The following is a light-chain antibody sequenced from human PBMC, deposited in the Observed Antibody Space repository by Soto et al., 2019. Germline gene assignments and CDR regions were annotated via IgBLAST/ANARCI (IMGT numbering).Light chain of an antibody. V-gene: IGLV2-8*01. CDR2: EVS. CDR1: SSDVGASKY. Sequence: QSVLTQPPSASGSPGQSVTVSCTGTSSDVGASKYVSWYQLHPGQAPKLIIYEVSKRPSGVSSRFSGSKSGNTASLTVSGLQAEAESEYYCSSHAGGTRWIFGGGTKLTVL. CDR3: SSHAGGTRWI. J-gene: IGLJ2*01.